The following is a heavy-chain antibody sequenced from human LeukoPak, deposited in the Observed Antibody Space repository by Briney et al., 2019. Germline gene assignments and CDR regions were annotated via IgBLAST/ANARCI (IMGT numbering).Heavy chain of an antibody. V-gene: IGHV4-61*08. Sequence: PSETLSLTCTVSGGSISSGGYYWSWIRQHPGKGLEWIGYIYYSGSTNYNPSLKSRVTISVDTSKNQFSLKLSSVTAADTAVYYCASSLSPEDAFDIWGQGTMVTVSS. J-gene: IGHJ3*02. CDR3: ASSLSPEDAFDI. CDR1: GGSISSGGYY. CDR2: IYYSGST. D-gene: IGHD1-14*01.